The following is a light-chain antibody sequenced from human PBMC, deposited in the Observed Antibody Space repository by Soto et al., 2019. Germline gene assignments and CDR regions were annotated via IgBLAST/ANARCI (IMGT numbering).Light chain of an antibody. CDR1: QSVNSN. CDR3: QQYNNWPPT. CDR2: GIS. J-gene: IGKJ5*01. Sequence: EIVMTHSPATLSVSPGERATLSCRASQSVNSNYLAWYQQKPGQAPRLLIYGISKRATDIPARFSGSGSGTEFTLTISSLQSEDFAVYYCQQYNNWPPTFGQGTRLEIK. V-gene: IGKV3D-15*01.